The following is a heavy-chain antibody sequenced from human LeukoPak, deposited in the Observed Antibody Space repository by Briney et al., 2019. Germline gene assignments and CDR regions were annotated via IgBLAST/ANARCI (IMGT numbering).Heavy chain of an antibody. CDR1: GGTFSSYA. V-gene: IGHV1-69*13. CDR3: AGDEAAAGTLGH. J-gene: IGHJ4*02. CDR2: IIPIFGTA. D-gene: IGHD6-13*01. Sequence: ASVKVSCKASGGTFSSYAISWVRQAPGQGLEWMGGIIPIFGTANYAQKFQGRVTITADESTSTAYMELSSLRSEDTAVYYCAGDEAAAGTLGHWGQGTLVTVSS.